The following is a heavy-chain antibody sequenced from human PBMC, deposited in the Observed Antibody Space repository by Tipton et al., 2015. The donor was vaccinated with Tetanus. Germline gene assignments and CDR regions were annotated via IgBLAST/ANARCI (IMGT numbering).Heavy chain of an antibody. V-gene: IGHV4-4*02. J-gene: IGHJ4*02. CDR3: ARDGSGFGGSYDY. CDR2: IYHSGNT. D-gene: IGHD2-15*01. CDR1: GGSISSTNW. Sequence: TLSLTCAVSGGSISSTNWWSWVRQPPGKGLEWIGEIYHSGNTNYNPSLKSRVSISVDTSMYSFSLNLSSVTAADTAVYYCARDGSGFGGSYDYWGQGTLVSVSS.